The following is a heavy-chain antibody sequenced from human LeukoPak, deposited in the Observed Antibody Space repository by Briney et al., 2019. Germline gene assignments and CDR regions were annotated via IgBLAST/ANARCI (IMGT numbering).Heavy chain of an antibody. D-gene: IGHD6-6*01. V-gene: IGHV4-34*03. J-gene: IGHJ6*03. Sequence: SETLSLTCAVYGGSFSGYYWSWIRQPPGKGLEWIGEINHSGSTNYNPSLKSRVTISVDTSKNQFSLKLSSVTAADTAVYYCISSSSSVYYYYYMDVWGKGTTVTVSS. CDR1: GGSFSGYY. CDR2: INHSGST. CDR3: ISSSSSVYYYYYMDV.